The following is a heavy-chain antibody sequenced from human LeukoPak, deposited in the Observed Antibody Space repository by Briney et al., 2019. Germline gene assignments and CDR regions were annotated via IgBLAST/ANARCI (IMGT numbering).Heavy chain of an antibody. D-gene: IGHD6-13*01. CDR2: INTNTGNP. CDR3: AREKDLDRSSWYGLGY. CDR1: GYTFTSYA. V-gene: IGHV7-4-1*02. Sequence: ASVKVSCKASGYTFTSYAMNWVRQAPGQGLEWMGWINTNTGNPTYAQGFTGRFVFSLDTSVSTAYLQISSLKAEDTAVYYCAREKDLDRSSWYGLGYWGQGTLVTVSS. J-gene: IGHJ4*02.